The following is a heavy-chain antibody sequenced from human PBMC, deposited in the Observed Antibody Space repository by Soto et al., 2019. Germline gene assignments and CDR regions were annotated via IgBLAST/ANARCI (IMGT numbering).Heavy chain of an antibody. Sequence: SETLSLTCAVSGGSITTSNWWSWVRQPPGKRLGWIGQINHSGSTNYNPSLKSRVTISVDTSKNQFSLKLSSVTAADTAVYYCARAHYYGSGSYSVDFDYWGQGTLVTVSS. CDR1: GGSITTSNW. D-gene: IGHD3-10*01. CDR2: INHSGST. CDR3: ARAHYYGSGSYSVDFDY. J-gene: IGHJ4*02. V-gene: IGHV4-4*02.